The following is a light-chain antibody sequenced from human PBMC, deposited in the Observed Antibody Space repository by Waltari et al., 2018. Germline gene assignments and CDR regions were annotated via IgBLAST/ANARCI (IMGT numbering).Light chain of an antibody. CDR3: QQSYSTPLT. CDR1: QSVLYSSDNRNY. V-gene: IGKV4-1*01. CDR2: WAS. Sequence: DIVMTQSPDSLAVSLGERATINCKSSQSVLYSSDNRNYLAWYQQKPGQPPKLLIYWASTRESGVPDRFSGSGSGTDFTLTISSLQAEDVAVYYCQQSYSTPLTFGQGTKQEVK. J-gene: IGKJ2*01.